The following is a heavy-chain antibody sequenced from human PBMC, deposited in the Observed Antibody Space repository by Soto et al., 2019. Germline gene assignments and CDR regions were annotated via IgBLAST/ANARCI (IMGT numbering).Heavy chain of an antibody. CDR2: INTGNGNT. V-gene: IGHV1-3*04. J-gene: IGHJ4*02. D-gene: IGHD6-19*01. Sequence: QVQLVHSGAEVKKPGASVKVSCKASGYTFTHYAMHWVRKAPGQRLEWMGWINTGNGNTKYSQKFQGRVTITTDTSEITAYMELSSLRSEDTAVYYCARDGAVAGDTNFDYWGQGTLVTVSS. CDR3: ARDGAVAGDTNFDY. CDR1: GYTFTHYA.